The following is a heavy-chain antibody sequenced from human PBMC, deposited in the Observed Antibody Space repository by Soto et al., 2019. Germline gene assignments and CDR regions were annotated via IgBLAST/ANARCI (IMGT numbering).Heavy chain of an antibody. CDR3: TTVTLYYYGMDV. Sequence: EVQLVESGGGLVKPGGSLRLSCAASGFTFSNAWMSWVGQAPGKGLEWVGRIKSKTDGGTTDYAAPVKGRFTISRDDSKNTLYLQMNSLKTEDTAVYYCTTVTLYYYGMDVWGQGTTVTVSS. CDR1: GFTFSNAW. CDR2: IKSKTDGGTT. J-gene: IGHJ6*02. V-gene: IGHV3-15*01.